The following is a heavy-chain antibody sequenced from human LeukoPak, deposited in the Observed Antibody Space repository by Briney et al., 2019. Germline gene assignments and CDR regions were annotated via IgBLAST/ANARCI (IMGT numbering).Heavy chain of an antibody. Sequence: GGSLRLSCAASGFTVSSNYMRWVRQAPGKGLEWVSVIYSGGSTYYADSVKGRFTISRDNAKDSLYLQMNSLRVEDTAVYYCLRGDRRDYWGQGTLVTVSS. V-gene: IGHV3-53*01. CDR1: GFTVSSNY. CDR3: LRGDRRDY. J-gene: IGHJ4*02. CDR2: IYSGGST.